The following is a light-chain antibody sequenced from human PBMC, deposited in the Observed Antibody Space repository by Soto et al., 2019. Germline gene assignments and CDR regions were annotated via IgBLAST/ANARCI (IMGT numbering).Light chain of an antibody. V-gene: IGKV1-33*01. Sequence: DIEMTQSPSSLSASVGDRVTITCQASQDIRNRLNWYQQKPGKAPKLLIYDGFNLESGVPARFSGVGYGTEFALTISSLQPEDVATYFCQQYENLPLTLGGGSRVEI. J-gene: IGKJ4*01. CDR2: DGF. CDR1: QDIRNR. CDR3: QQYENLPLT.